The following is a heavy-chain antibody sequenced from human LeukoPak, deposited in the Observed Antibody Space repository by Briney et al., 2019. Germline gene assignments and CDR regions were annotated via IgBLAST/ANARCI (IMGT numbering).Heavy chain of an antibody. J-gene: IGHJ4*02. V-gene: IGHV4-34*01. CDR3: ARAVTMIVVTVYYFDY. CDR2: INHSGST. Sequence: PSETLSLTCALYGGSFSGYSWSWIRQPPGKGLEWIGEINHSGSTNYNPSLKSRVNNSVDTSKHKFSLKLGSVTAADTAVYYCARAVTMIVVTVYYFDYWGQGTLVTVSS. CDR1: GGSFSGYS. D-gene: IGHD3-22*01.